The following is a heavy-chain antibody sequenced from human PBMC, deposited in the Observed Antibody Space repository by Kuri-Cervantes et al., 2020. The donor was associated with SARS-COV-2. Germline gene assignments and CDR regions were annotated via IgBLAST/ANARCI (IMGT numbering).Heavy chain of an antibody. Sequence: SETLSLTCAVSGGSISSGGYYWSWIRQPPGKGLEWIGYIYYSGSTNYNPSLKSRVTISIDMSKNEFSLKLTSVTAADTALYYCARTVAAGNWFDPWSQGTLVTVSS. CDR3: ARTVAAGNWFDP. D-gene: IGHD1-14*01. V-gene: IGHV4-61*08. CDR2: IYYSGST. CDR1: GGSISSGGYY. J-gene: IGHJ5*02.